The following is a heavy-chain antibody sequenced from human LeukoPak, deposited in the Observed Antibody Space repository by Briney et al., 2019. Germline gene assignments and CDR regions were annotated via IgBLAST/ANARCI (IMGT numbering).Heavy chain of an antibody. D-gene: IGHD5-18*01. J-gene: IGHJ4*02. Sequence: SETLSLTCTVSGGSISSSSYYWSWIRQPPGKGLEWIGSIYYSGSTYYNPSLKSRVTISVDTSKNQFSLKLSSVTAADTAVYYCARGSVAAMDLAHFFDYWGQGTLVTVSS. CDR2: IYYSGST. CDR3: ARGSVAAMDLAHFFDY. CDR1: GGSISSSSYY. V-gene: IGHV4-39*07.